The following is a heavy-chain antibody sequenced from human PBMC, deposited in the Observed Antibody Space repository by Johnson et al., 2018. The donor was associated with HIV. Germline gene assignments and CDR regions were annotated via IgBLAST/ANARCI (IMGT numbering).Heavy chain of an antibody. CDR3: AKVRRGSSWYIAFDI. V-gene: IGHV3-30*18. CDR2: ISYDGSNK. J-gene: IGHJ3*02. CDR1: GFTFSNYG. Sequence: QVQLVESGGGVVQPGRSLRLSCAASGFTFSNYGMHWVRQAPGKGLEWVAVISYDGSNKYYADSVKGRFTISRDNSKNTLYLQMNSLRAEATAVYYCAKVRRGSSWYIAFDIWGQGTMVTVSS. D-gene: IGHD6-13*01.